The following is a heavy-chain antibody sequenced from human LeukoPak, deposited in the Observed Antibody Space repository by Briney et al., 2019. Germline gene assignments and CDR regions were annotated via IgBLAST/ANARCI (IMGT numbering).Heavy chain of an antibody. D-gene: IGHD5-12*01. CDR2: IYYSGST. CDR3: ARGAGYSGYDYYYGMDV. Sequence: SQTLSLTCTVSGGSISSGGYYWSWIRQHPGKGLGWIGYIYYSGSTYYNPSLKSRVTISVDTSKNQFSLKLSSVTAADTAVYYCARGAGYSGYDYYYGMDVWGQGTTVTVSS. CDR1: GGSISSGGYY. J-gene: IGHJ6*02. V-gene: IGHV4-31*03.